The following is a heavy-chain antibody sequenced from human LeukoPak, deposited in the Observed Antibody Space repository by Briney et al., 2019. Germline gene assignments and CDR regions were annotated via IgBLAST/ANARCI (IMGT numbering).Heavy chain of an antibody. CDR3: AKATGLLWFGELIDY. V-gene: IGHV3-23*01. CDR2: IGGSGGST. CDR1: GFTFSSYA. Sequence: GGSLRLSCAASGFTFSSYAMSWVRQAPGKGLEWVSAIGGSGGSTYYADSVKGRFTISRDNSKNTLYLQMNSLRAEDTAVYYCAKATGLLWFGELIDYWGQGTLVTVSS. J-gene: IGHJ4*02. D-gene: IGHD3-10*01.